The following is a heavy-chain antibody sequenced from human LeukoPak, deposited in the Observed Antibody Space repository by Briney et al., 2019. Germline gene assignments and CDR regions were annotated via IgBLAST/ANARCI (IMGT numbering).Heavy chain of an antibody. CDR2: IYSDNT. V-gene: IGHV3-53*01. Sequence: GGSLRLSCTVSGFTVSSNSMSWVRQAPGKGLEWVSFIYSDNTHYSDSVKGRFTISRDNAKKSLYLQMNSLRTEDTAVYYCVRALYDGSGYYSHLDYWGQGTLVTVSS. CDR1: GFTVSSNS. D-gene: IGHD3-22*01. J-gene: IGHJ4*02. CDR3: VRALYDGSGYYSHLDY.